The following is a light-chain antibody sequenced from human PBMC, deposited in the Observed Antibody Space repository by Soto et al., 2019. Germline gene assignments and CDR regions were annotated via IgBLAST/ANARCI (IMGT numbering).Light chain of an antibody. CDR1: QSVSSSY. J-gene: IGKJ5*01. CDR3: QQYGSSPWIT. Sequence: EIVLTQSPGTLSLSPGERATLSCRASQSVSSSYLAWYQQKPGQAPRLLIYYISTRATGIPARFRGSGSGTDFTLSISSLEPEDFAVYYCQQYGSSPWITFGQGTRREIK. CDR2: YIS. V-gene: IGKV3-20*01.